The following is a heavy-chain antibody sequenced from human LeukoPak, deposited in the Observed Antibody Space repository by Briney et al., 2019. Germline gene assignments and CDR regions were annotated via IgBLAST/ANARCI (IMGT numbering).Heavy chain of an antibody. CDR2: ISGSGGST. Sequence: PGGSLRLSCAASGFTFSSYSMNWVRQAPGKGLEWVSAISGSGGSTYYADSVKGRFTISRDNSKNTLYLQMNSLRAEDTAVYYCAKGSSGSYPNWFDPWGQGTLVSVSS. J-gene: IGHJ5*02. CDR1: GFTFSSYS. V-gene: IGHV3-23*01. D-gene: IGHD3-10*01. CDR3: AKGSSGSYPNWFDP.